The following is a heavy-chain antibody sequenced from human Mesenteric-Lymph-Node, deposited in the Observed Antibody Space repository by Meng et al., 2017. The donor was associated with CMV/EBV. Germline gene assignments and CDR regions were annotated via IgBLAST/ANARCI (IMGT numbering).Heavy chain of an antibody. CDR2: IGYRSSTI. V-gene: IGHV3-48*01. CDR1: GFSFSGHG. Sequence: GGSLRLSCATSGFSFSGHGMNWVRQAPGKGLEWVSYIGYRSSTIYYAASVKGRFTISRDNAKNSLYLQMDSLRAEDTAVYYCVRKEITGSASGPFDYWGQGTLVTVSS. D-gene: IGHD1-20*01. J-gene: IGHJ4*02. CDR3: VRKEITGSASGPFDY.